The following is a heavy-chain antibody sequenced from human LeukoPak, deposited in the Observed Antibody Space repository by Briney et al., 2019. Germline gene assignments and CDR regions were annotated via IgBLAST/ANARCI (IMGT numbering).Heavy chain of an antibody. CDR2: IYPGDSDT. J-gene: IGHJ3*02. CDR3: ASYIGLRNKWFGELSAFDI. Sequence: GESLKISCKGSGYSFTSYWIGWVRQMPGKGLEWMGIIYPGDSDTRYSPSFQGQVTISADKSISTAYLQWSSLKASDTAMYYCASYIGLRNKWFGELSAFDIWGQGTMVTVSS. CDR1: GYSFTSYW. V-gene: IGHV5-51*01. D-gene: IGHD3-10*01.